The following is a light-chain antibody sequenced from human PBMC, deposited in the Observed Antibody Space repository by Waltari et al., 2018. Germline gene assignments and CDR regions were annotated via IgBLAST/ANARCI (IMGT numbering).Light chain of an antibody. CDR1: TSNIGKNY. J-gene: IGLJ1*01. CDR2: DVH. V-gene: IGLV1-51*01. CDR3: GAWDGSLTLYV. Sequence: SVLTQTPSVSAAPGQRVTISCSGSTSNIGKNYVSWYQQLPGAAPKLLISDVHKRPSGTPDRFSGSKSGTAATLASTGLQTEDEADYFCGAWDGSLTLYVFGPGTRVTVL.